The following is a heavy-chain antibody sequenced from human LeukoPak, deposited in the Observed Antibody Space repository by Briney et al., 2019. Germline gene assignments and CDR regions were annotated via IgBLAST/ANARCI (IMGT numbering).Heavy chain of an antibody. CDR1: GYTFTSYA. V-gene: IGHV7-4-1*02. D-gene: IGHD6-13*01. Sequence: GASVKVSCKASGYTFTSYAMNWVRQAPGQGLEWMGWINTNTGNPTYAQGFTGRFVFSLDTSVSTAYLQISSLKAEDTAVYYCARVAAAGTLWYFDYWGQGTLVTVSS. CDR3: ARVAAAGTLWYFDY. CDR2: INTNTGNP. J-gene: IGHJ4*02.